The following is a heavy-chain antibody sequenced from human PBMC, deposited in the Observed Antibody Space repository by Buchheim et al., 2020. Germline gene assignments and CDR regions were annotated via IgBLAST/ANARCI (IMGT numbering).Heavy chain of an antibody. CDR2: ISYDGSNK. CDR3: ARARRRFLEWLLHRCYYGMDV. CDR1: GFTFSSYA. J-gene: IGHJ6*02. D-gene: IGHD3-3*01. Sequence: QVQLVESGGGVVQPGRSLRLSCAASGFTFSSYAMHWVRQAPGKGLEWVAVISYDGSNKYYADSVKGRFTISRDNSKNTLYLQMNSLRAEDTAVYYCARARRRFLEWLLHRCYYGMDVWGQGTT. V-gene: IGHV3-30-3*01.